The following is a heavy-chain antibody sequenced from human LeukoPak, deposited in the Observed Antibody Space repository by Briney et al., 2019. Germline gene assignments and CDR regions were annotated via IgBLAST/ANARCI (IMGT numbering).Heavy chain of an antibody. J-gene: IGHJ4*02. V-gene: IGHV3-21*01. D-gene: IGHD1-26*01. CDR3: ARDHRLGATRY. Sequence: GGSLRLSCAASGFTFSSYSMNWVRQAPGKGLEWVSSISSSSSYIYYADSVKGRFTISRDNAKNSLYLQMNSLRAEDTAVYYCARDHRLGATRYWGQGTLVTDSS. CDR2: ISSSSSYI. CDR1: GFTFSSYS.